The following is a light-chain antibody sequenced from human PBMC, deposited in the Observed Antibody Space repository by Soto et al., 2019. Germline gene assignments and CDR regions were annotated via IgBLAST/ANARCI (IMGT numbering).Light chain of an antibody. J-gene: IGKJ4*01. CDR2: GAS. Sequence: ELVMTQSPATLSVSPGERATLSCRASQSVSSNLAWYQQKPGQAPRLLIYGASTRATGIPARFSGSGSGTDFTLTISRLEPEDFVAYYCQQYATDPLTFGGGTKVDI. CDR3: QQYATDPLT. CDR1: QSVSSN. V-gene: IGKV3-15*01.